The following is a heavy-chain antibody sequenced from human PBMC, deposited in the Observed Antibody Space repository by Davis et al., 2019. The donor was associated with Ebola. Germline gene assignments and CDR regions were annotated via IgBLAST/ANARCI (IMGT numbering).Heavy chain of an antibody. CDR3: AGVRYNWNGFDP. CDR1: GYTFTSYD. J-gene: IGHJ5*02. CDR2: MNPNSGNT. Sequence: AASVKVSCKASGYTFTSYDINWVRQATGQGLAWMGWMNPNSGNTGYAQKFQGRVTMTRNTSINTAYMELSSLRSEDTAVYYCAGVRYNWNGFDPWGQGTLVTVSS. V-gene: IGHV1-8*01. D-gene: IGHD1-20*01.